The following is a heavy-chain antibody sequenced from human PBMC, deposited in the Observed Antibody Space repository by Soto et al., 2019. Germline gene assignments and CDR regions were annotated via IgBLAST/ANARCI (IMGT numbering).Heavy chain of an antibody. CDR2: ISYDGSNK. V-gene: IGHV3-30-3*01. J-gene: IGHJ6*02. CDR1: GFTFSSYA. D-gene: IGHD4-17*01. Sequence: GGSLRLSCAASGFTFSSYAMHWVRQAPGKGLEWVAVISYDGSNKYYADSVKGRFTISRDNSKNTLYLQMNSLRAEDTAVYYCARDRTTSLAYYYYGMDVWGQGTTVTVSS. CDR3: ARDRTTSLAYYYYGMDV.